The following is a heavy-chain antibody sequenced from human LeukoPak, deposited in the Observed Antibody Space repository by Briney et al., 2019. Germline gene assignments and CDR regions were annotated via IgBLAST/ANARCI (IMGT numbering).Heavy chain of an antibody. J-gene: IGHJ5*02. Sequence: GASVKVSCKASGYTFTGYYMHWVRQAPGQGLEWMGWINPNSGGTNYAQKFQGRVTMTRDTSISTAYMELSRLRSDDTAVYYCARDEIPCGGDCYRLPNWLDPWGQGTLVTVSS. D-gene: IGHD2-21*02. V-gene: IGHV1-2*02. CDR2: INPNSGGT. CDR1: GYTFTGYY. CDR3: ARDEIPCGGDCYRLPNWLDP.